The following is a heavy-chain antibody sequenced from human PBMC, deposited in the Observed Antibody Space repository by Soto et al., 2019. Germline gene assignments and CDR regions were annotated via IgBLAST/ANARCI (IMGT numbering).Heavy chain of an antibody. D-gene: IGHD1-20*01. J-gene: IGHJ4*02. Sequence: GASVKVSCKASGYTFSSYGISWVRQAPGQGLEWMGWISGYNGNTKFAQKLQGRLTMTTDTSMSTAYMELRSLRSHDTAVYYCAREASITGTPEYWGQGTLVTVSS. CDR2: ISGYNGNT. CDR1: GYTFSSYG. V-gene: IGHV1-18*01. CDR3: AREASITGTPEY.